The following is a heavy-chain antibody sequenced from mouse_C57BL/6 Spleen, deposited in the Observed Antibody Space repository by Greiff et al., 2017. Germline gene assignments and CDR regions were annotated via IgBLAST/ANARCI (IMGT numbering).Heavy chain of an antibody. CDR1: GYTFTSYW. V-gene: IGHV1-64*01. Sequence: QVQLQQPGAELVKPGASVKLSCKASGYTFTSYWMHWVKQRPGQGLEWLGMIHPNSGSTNYNEKFKIKATLTVDKSSSPAYMQLSSLTSEDSAVYYCARLGDYDVGYFDYWGQGTTLTVSS. CDR2: IHPNSGST. D-gene: IGHD2-4*01. J-gene: IGHJ2*01. CDR3: ARLGDYDVGYFDY.